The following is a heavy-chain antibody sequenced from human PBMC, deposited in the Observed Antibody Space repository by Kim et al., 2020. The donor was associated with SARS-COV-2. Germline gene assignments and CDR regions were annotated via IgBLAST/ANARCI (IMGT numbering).Heavy chain of an antibody. Sequence: LSLTCAVYGGSFSGYYWSWIRQPPGKGLEWIGEINHSGSTNYNPSLKSRVTISVHTSKNQFSLKLSSVTAADTAVYYCARVALTLTTVTYFSSSPFDYWGQGTLVTVSS. D-gene: IGHD4-17*01. CDR2: INHSGST. CDR1: GGSFSGYY. CDR3: ARVALTLTTVTYFSSSPFDY. J-gene: IGHJ4*02. V-gene: IGHV4-34*01.